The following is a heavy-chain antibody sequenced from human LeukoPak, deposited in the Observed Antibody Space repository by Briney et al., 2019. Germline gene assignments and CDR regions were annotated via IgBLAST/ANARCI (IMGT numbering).Heavy chain of an antibody. CDR3: AHRRITISYDP. J-gene: IGHJ5*02. Sequence: GSGPTLLKPTQTLTLTCTFTGFALRTRGGGVGWIRQPPGKALELLALIYWNDDKRYSPSLKSRLTITKDTSKNQVVLTMTNMDPVDTATYYCAHRRITISYDPWGQGTLVTVSS. CDR2: IYWNDDK. CDR1: GFALRTRGGG. D-gene: IGHD3-9*01. V-gene: IGHV2-5*01.